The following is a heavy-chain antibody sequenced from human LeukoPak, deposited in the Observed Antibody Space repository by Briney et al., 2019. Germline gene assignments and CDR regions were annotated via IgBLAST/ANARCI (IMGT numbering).Heavy chain of an antibody. CDR1: GFTFSAYA. Sequence: PGGSLRLSCEASGFTFSAYAMTWVRQAPGKGLEWVSGIGGSGDITYYADSVKGRFTISRDNSKNTLYLQMNSLRAEDTAVYYCAKAAVAAYFYYYGMDVWGQGTTVTVSS. CDR2: IGGSGDIT. V-gene: IGHV3-23*01. CDR3: AKAAVAAYFYYYGMDV. D-gene: IGHD6-19*01. J-gene: IGHJ6*02.